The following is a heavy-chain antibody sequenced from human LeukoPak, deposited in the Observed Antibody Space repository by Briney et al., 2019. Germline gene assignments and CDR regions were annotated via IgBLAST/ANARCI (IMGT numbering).Heavy chain of an antibody. V-gene: IGHV1-2*02. D-gene: IGHD6-13*01. CDR1: GYTFTGYY. CDR3: ARDSGGSSWYSDC. Sequence: ASVKVSCKASGYTFTGYYMHWVRQAPGQGLEWMGWINPNSGGTNYAQKFQGRVTMTRDTSISTAYMELSRLRSDDTAVYYCARDSGGSSWYSDCWGPGTLVTVSS. CDR2: INPNSGGT. J-gene: IGHJ4*02.